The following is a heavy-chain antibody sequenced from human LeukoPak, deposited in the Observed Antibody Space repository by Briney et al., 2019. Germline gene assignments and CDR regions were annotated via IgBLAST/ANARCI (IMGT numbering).Heavy chain of an antibody. J-gene: IGHJ5*02. Sequence: GASVKVSCKASGYTFTGYYMHWVRQAPGQGLEWMGRINPNSGGTNYAQKFEGRVTMTRDTSISTAYMELSRLRSDDTAVYYCARDQWGRLSEYSSSPGFTDWFDPWGQGTLVTVSS. D-gene: IGHD6-6*01. CDR1: GYTFTGYY. V-gene: IGHV1-2*06. CDR3: ARDQWGRLSEYSSSPGFTDWFDP. CDR2: INPNSGGT.